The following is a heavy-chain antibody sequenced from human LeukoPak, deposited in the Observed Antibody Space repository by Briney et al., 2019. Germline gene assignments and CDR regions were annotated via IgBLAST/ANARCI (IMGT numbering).Heavy chain of an antibody. J-gene: IGHJ4*02. D-gene: IGHD4-23*01. CDR1: GGSISSSSYY. CDR2: IYYSGST. V-gene: IGHV4-39*01. Sequence: NPSETLSLTCTVSGGSISSSSYYWGWIRQPPGKGLEWIGSIYYSGSTYYNPSLKSRVTISVDTSKNQFSLKLSSVTAADTAVYYCARHGHGGNRLPFDYWGQGTLVTVSS. CDR3: ARHGHGGNRLPFDY.